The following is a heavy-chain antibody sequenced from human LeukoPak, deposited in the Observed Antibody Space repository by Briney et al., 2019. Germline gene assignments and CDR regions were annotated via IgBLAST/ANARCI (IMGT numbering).Heavy chain of an antibody. CDR1: GGSISSAIYY. CDR3: ARLIAHYYSSYMAV. V-gene: IGHV4-61*02. CDR2: IYTSGTT. Sequence: PSETLSLTCPSPGGSISSAIYYWSCIRQPAGKGLAWIGRIYTSGTTNYNPSLKRRFTISVDPSKNQLSLNRSSVTAADPAAYSCARLIAHYYSSYMAVWGKGTTATASS. D-gene: IGHD3-22*01. J-gene: IGHJ6*03.